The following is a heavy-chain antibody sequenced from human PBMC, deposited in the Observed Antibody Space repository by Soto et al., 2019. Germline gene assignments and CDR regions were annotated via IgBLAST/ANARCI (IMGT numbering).Heavy chain of an antibody. J-gene: IGHJ4*02. CDR3: ARDFYGGYTYGPGDY. CDR2: IHGDGGKI. D-gene: IGHD5-18*01. CDR1: GFMFSAYW. Sequence: SLRLSCAASGFMFSAYWMSWVRQAPGKGLEWVANIHGDGGKIYYVDSVKGRFTISRDNAKRSLYLQMNSLRAEDTAVYYCARDFYGGYTYGPGDYWGQGALVTVSS. V-gene: IGHV3-7*01.